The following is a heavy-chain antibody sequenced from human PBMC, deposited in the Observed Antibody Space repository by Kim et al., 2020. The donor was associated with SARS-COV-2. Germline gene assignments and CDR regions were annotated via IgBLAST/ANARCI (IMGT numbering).Heavy chain of an antibody. Sequence: SVKVSCKASGGTFSSYAISWVRQAPGQGLEWMGGIIPIFGTANYAQKFQGRVTITADESTSTAYMELSSLRSEDTAVYYCARVPVGGSWSFYFDYWGQGTLVTVSS. J-gene: IGHJ4*02. CDR3: ARVPVGGSWSFYFDY. CDR1: GGTFSSYA. D-gene: IGHD6-13*01. CDR2: IIPIFGTA. V-gene: IGHV1-69*13.